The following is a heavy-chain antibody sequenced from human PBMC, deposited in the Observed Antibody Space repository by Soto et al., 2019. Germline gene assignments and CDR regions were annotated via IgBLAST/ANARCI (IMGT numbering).Heavy chain of an antibody. J-gene: IGHJ5*02. D-gene: IGHD4-17*01. Sequence: SGPTLVNPTQALTLTCSFSGFSLSTGGRGVGWIRQPPGKALEWLALIYWNDDKRFSPSLKSRLTITKDTSKNQVVLTMTNMDPVDTATYYCAHRGYGDYPRDNWFDPWGQGTLVTVSS. CDR1: GFSLSTGGRG. V-gene: IGHV2-5*01. CDR2: IYWNDDK. CDR3: AHRGYGDYPRDNWFDP.